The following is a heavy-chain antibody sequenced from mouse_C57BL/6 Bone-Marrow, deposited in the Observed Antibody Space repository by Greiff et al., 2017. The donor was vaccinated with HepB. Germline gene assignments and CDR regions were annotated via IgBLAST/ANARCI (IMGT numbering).Heavy chain of an antibody. CDR3: ARNYCSSSSWYFDV. CDR1: GYSFTDYN. Sequence: VQLKESGPELVKPGASVKISCKASGYSFTDYNMNWVKQSNGKSLEWIGVINPNYGTTSYNQKFKGKATLTVDQSSSTAYMQLNSLTSEDSAVYYCARNYCSSSSWYFDVWGTGTTVTVSS. V-gene: IGHV1-39*01. CDR2: INPNYGTT. J-gene: IGHJ1*03. D-gene: IGHD1-1*01.